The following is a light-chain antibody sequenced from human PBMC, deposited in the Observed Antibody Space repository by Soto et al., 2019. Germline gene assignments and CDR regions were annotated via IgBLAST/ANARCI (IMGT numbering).Light chain of an antibody. V-gene: IGLV2-14*01. J-gene: IGLJ1*01. CDR2: DVS. Sequence: QSALTQPASVSGSPGQSITISCTGTSSDVGDYNYVSWYQQHPGKAPKLMLYDVSNRPSGISNRFSGSKSGNTASLTISGLQAEDAADYCCSSYTSSSTLFGTGTKVTVL. CDR1: SSDVGDYNY. CDR3: SSYTSSSTL.